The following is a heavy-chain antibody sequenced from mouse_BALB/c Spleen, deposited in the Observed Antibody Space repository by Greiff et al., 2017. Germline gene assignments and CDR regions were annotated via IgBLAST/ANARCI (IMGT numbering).Heavy chain of an antibody. CDR1: GFTFSSYA. CDR2: ISSGGSYT. D-gene: IGHD2-12*01. Sequence: EVKLVESGGGLVKPGGSLNLSCAASGFTFSSYAMSWVRQSPEKRLEWVAEISSGGSYTYYPDTVTGRFTISRDNAKNTLYLEMSSLRSEDTAMYYCARGEGDDVRAWFAYWGQGTLVTVSA. V-gene: IGHV5-9-4*01. J-gene: IGHJ3*01. CDR3: ARGEGDDVRAWFAY.